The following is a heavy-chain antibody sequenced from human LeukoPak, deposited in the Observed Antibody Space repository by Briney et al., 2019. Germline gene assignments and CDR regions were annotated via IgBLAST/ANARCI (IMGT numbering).Heavy chain of an antibody. V-gene: IGHV3-23*01. Sequence: GGSLRLSCAASGFTFSSYAMSWVRQAPGKGLEWVSAISGSGGSTYYADSVKGRFTISRDNSKNTLYLQMNSLRAEDTAVHYCASVKWFGELLPFDYWGQGTLVTVSS. J-gene: IGHJ4*02. CDR3: ASVKWFGELLPFDY. D-gene: IGHD3-10*01. CDR1: GFTFSSYA. CDR2: ISGSGGST.